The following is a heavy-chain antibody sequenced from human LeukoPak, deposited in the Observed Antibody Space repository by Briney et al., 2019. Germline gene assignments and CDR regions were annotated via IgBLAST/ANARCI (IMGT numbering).Heavy chain of an antibody. V-gene: IGHV3-74*01. J-gene: IGHJ4*02. Sequence: GGSLRLSCTASGFTFNIYWMHWVRQAPGKGLVWVSRINGDGSSTTYAGSVKGRFTTSRENAKNTRYLQMRSLRAEDTAVYYWAAGLLPFDYWGQGTLVTVSS. CDR3: AAGLLPFDY. CDR1: GFTFNIYW. CDR2: INGDGSST. D-gene: IGHD3-22*01.